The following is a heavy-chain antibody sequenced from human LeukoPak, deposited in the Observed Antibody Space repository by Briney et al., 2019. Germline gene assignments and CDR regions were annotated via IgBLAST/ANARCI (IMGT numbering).Heavy chain of an antibody. CDR3: ARDLTYYDILTGYYFDY. D-gene: IGHD3-9*01. V-gene: IGHV3-33*01. CDR2: IWYDGSNK. Sequence: GGSLRLSCAASGFTFSSYGMHWVRQAPGKGLEWVAVIWYDGSNKYYADSVKGRFTISRDNSKNTLYLQMNSLRAEDTAVYYCARDLTYYDILTGYYFDYWGQGTLVTASS. J-gene: IGHJ4*02. CDR1: GFTFSSYG.